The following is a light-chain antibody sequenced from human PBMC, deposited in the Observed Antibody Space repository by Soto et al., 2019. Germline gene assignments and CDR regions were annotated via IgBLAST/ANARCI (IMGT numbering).Light chain of an antibody. CDR3: QQYNSYRIT. Sequence: DIQMTQSPYTLSASVEDRVTITCRASQSISSWLAWYQQKPGKAPKLLIYDASSLKSGVPSRFSGSGSGTEFTLTISSLQPDDFATYYCQQYNSYRITFGQVTRLEIK. J-gene: IGKJ5*01. CDR1: QSISSW. CDR2: DAS. V-gene: IGKV1-5*01.